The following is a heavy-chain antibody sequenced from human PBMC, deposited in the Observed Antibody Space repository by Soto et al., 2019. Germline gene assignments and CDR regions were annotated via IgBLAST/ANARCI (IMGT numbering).Heavy chain of an antibody. J-gene: IGHJ4*02. V-gene: IGHV4-30-4*01. D-gene: IGHD3-22*01. Sequence: SETLSLTCTVSGGSISSGDYYWSWIRQPPGKGLEWIGYIYYRGSTYYNPSLKSRVTISVDTSKNQFSLKLSSVTAADTAVYYCARGWFGGYYYCDYWGQGTLVTVSS. CDR2: IYYRGST. CDR3: ARGWFGGYYYCDY. CDR1: GGSISSGDYY.